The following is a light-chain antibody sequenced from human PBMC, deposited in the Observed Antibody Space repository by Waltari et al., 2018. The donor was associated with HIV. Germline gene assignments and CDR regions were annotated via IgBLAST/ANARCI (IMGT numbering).Light chain of an antibody. V-gene: IGKV3-20*01. CDR1: QSLRRTY. CDR2: GAS. Sequence: EIVLTQSPDTLSLSPGEGATLACRASQSLRRTYLAWYQQKPGQAPRLLIYGASTRDTGIPDRLRGRESGTYFTLTISRLVPEDFAVYYCQQYDNPPVTFGQGTRLEIK. J-gene: IGKJ5*01. CDR3: QQYDNPPVT.